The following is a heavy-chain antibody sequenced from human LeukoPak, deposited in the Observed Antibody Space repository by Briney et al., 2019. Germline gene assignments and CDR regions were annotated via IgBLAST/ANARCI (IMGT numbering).Heavy chain of an antibody. Sequence: ASVKVSCKASGYTFTGYYMHWVRQAPGQGLEWMGWINPNSGGTNYAQKFQGRVTMTRDTSISTAYMELSRLRSDDTAVYYCARDPPAYYYDSSGYSNLWGQGTMVTVSS. V-gene: IGHV1-2*02. J-gene: IGHJ3*01. CDR2: INPNSGGT. D-gene: IGHD3-22*01. CDR3: ARDPPAYYYDSSGYSNL. CDR1: GYTFTGYY.